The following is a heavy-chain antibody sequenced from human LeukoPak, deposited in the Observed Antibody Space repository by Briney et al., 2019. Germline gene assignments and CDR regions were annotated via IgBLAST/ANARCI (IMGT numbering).Heavy chain of an antibody. D-gene: IGHD5-12*01. V-gene: IGHV3-7*03. Sequence: GGSLRLSCAASGFTFSSYWMVWVRQAPGKGLEWVANINQDGSEKNYVDSVKGRFTISRDNSKNTLYLQMNSLRAEDTAVYYCAKDSQWLRLGGDFDYWGQGTLVTVSS. J-gene: IGHJ4*02. CDR1: GFTFSSYW. CDR3: AKDSQWLRLGGDFDY. CDR2: INQDGSEK.